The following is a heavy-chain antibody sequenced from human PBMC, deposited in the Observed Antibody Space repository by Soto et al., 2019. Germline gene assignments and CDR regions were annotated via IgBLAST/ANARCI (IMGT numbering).Heavy chain of an antibody. Sequence: GGSLRLSCAASGFTFSSYGMHWVRQAPGKGLEWVAVVSHDGRNTHYADSVKGRFTISRDNAKNSLYLQMNSLRAEDTAVYYCARVLIAVAGTGWFDPWGQGTLVTVSS. J-gene: IGHJ5*02. D-gene: IGHD6-19*01. V-gene: IGHV3-33*05. CDR3: ARVLIAVAGTGWFDP. CDR2: VSHDGRNT. CDR1: GFTFSSYG.